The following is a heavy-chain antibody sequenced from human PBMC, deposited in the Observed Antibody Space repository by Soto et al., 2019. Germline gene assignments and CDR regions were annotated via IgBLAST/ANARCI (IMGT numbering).Heavy chain of an antibody. J-gene: IGHJ4*02. V-gene: IGHV3-23*01. CDR2: ISGRGDST. D-gene: IGHD6-19*01. CDR3: AKAGRTSGWYDYFDD. CDR1: GFNFNSYA. Sequence: GGSLRLSCAASGFNFNSYAMCWVRQAPGKGLEWVPAISGRGDSTYYADFVKGRFTVSRDNSKNTLYLQMNSLRAEDTAAYYCAKAGRTSGWYDYFDDWGQGTLVPVSS.